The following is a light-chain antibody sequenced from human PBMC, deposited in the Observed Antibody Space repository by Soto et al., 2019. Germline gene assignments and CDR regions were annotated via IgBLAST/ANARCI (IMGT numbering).Light chain of an antibody. CDR3: SSNADSSTVV. J-gene: IGLJ3*02. CDR1: SSDVGYYNF. V-gene: IGLV2-23*01. CDR2: EGS. Sequence: QSALTQPASVSGSPGQSITISCTGISSDVGYYNFVSWYQQHPGRAPKLMIYEGSKRPSGVSHRFSGSKSGNTASLTISGLQAADEADYYCSSNADSSTVVFGGGTKLTVL.